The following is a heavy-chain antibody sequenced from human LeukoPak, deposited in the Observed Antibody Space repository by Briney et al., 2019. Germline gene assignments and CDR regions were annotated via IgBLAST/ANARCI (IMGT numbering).Heavy chain of an antibody. J-gene: IGHJ4*02. CDR3: AKDWDWELLIFDY. CDR2: ISGSGGSK. V-gene: IGHV3-23*01. Sequence: GGTLRLSCAASGFTFSTYGMSWVRQAPGKGLEWVSGISGSGGSKYYADSVKGRFTISRDNSKNKLYLQMNSLRAEDTAIYYCAKDWDWELLIFDYWGQGTLVTVSS. D-gene: IGHD1-26*01. CDR1: GFTFSTYG.